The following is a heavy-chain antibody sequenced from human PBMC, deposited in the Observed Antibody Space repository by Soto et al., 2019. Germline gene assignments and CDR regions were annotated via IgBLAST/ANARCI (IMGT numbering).Heavy chain of an antibody. V-gene: IGHV1-69*02. CDR3: ASGVYCSGGSCYSDFDY. CDR2: IIPILGIA. J-gene: IGHJ4*02. Sequence: RKAPGQGLEWMGRIIPILGIANYAQKFQGRVTITADKSTSTAYMELSSLRSEDTAVYYCASGVYCSGGSCYSDFDYWGQGTLVTVSS. D-gene: IGHD2-15*01.